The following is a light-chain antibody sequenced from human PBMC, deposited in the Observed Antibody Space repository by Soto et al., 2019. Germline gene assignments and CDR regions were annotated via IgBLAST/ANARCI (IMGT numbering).Light chain of an antibody. Sequence: QSALTQPASVSGSPGQSITMSCTGTSSDVGSYNLVSWYQQHPGKAPKLMIYEGSKRPSGVSNRFSGSKSGNTASLTISGLQAEDEADYYCCSYAGSSTPFGGGTKVTVL. CDR2: EGS. J-gene: IGLJ2*01. CDR3: CSYAGSSTP. CDR1: SSDVGSYNL. V-gene: IGLV2-23*01.